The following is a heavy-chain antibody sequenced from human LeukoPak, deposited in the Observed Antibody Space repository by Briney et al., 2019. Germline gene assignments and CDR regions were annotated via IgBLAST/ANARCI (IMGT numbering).Heavy chain of an antibody. V-gene: IGHV5-51*01. CDR2: IYPGDSDT. CDR3: ARRAAAVGNVFDY. J-gene: IGHJ4*02. CDR1: GYSFTSYW. D-gene: IGHD6-13*01. Sequence: GESLKISCKGSGYSFTSYWIGWVRQMPGKGLGWMGIIYPGDSDTRYSPSFQGQVTISADKSISTAYLQWSSLKASDTAMYYCARRAAAVGNVFDYWGQGTLVTVSS.